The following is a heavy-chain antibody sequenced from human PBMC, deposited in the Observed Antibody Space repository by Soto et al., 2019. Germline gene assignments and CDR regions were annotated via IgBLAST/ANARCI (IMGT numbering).Heavy chain of an antibody. Sequence: QTGGSLRLSCAASGFTFSSYAMSWVRQAPGKGLEWVSAISGSGGSTYYADSVKGRFTISRDNSKNTLYLQMNSLRAEDTAVYYCAKDGFPGFLEWEDGYYFDYWGQGTLVTVSS. J-gene: IGHJ4*02. CDR3: AKDGFPGFLEWEDGYYFDY. CDR2: ISGSGGST. CDR1: GFTFSSYA. D-gene: IGHD3-3*01. V-gene: IGHV3-23*01.